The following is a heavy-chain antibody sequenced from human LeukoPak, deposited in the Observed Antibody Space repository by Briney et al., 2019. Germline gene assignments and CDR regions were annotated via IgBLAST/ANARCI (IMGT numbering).Heavy chain of an antibody. CDR1: GGSISSYY. D-gene: IGHD6-19*01. Sequence: SETLSLTCTVSGGSISSYYWSWIRQPAGKGLEWIGRIYTSGSTNYNPSLKSRVTMSVDTSKNQFSLKLSSVTAADTAVYYCARDFSEGWLVHHYYYYHYMDVWGKGTTVTVSS. V-gene: IGHV4-4*07. CDR3: ARDFSEGWLVHHYYYYHYMDV. CDR2: IYTSGST. J-gene: IGHJ6*03.